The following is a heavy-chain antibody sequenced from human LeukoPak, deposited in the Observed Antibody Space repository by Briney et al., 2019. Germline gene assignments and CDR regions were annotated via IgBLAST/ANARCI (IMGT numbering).Heavy chain of an antibody. V-gene: IGHV3-66*02. CDR3: ARDLDGYIDY. J-gene: IGHJ4*02. Sequence: PGGSLRLSCAASRFTVSSNYMSWVRQAPGKGLEWVSVIYSGGSTSYADSVKGRFTISRDNSKNTLCLQMNSLRAEDTAVYYCARDLDGYIDYWGQGTLVTVSS. CDR2: IYSGGST. D-gene: IGHD5-24*01. CDR1: RFTVSSNY.